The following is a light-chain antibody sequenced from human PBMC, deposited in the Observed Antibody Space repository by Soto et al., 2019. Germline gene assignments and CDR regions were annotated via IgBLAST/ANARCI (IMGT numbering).Light chain of an antibody. V-gene: IGKV1-39*01. Sequence: SALCAHVLPSDSIYCLTSHTVSNYLKWYQQKPGQAPNLLIYAASMLQSGVPSRFSGSGSGTDFTLTISSLQPADFAIYYCQQGYRTPLTFGQGTKVDI. J-gene: IGKJ1*01. CDR3: QQGYRTPLT. CDR2: AAS. CDR1: HTVSNY.